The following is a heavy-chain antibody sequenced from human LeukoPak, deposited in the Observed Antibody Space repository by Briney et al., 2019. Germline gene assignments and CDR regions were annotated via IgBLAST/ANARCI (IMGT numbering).Heavy chain of an antibody. D-gene: IGHD1-1*01. Sequence: GGSRRLSCAASGFTFTSYAMSWIRQAPGKGLEWVSAISGGGENTYYADSVKGRFTISRDNSKNTLYLQMNSLRAEDTATYCAKPRAMTTGVGRYFDLWGRGTLVTVSS. V-gene: IGHV3-23*01. CDR3: AKPRAMTTGVGRYFDL. J-gene: IGHJ2*01. CDR1: GFTFTSYA. CDR2: ISGGGENT.